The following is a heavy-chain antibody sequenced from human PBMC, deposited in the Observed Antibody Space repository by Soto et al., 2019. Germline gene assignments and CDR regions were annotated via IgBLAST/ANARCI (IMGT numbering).Heavy chain of an antibody. V-gene: IGHV4-30-4*01. CDR2: IYKSATT. J-gene: IGHJ5*01. CDR3: ARGRYCLTGRCFPNWFDS. D-gene: IGHD7-27*01. Sequence: SETLSLTCSVSGDSISNLDYFWAWIRQPPGQALEYIGYIYKSATTYYNPSFESRVAISVDTSKSRFSLNVTSVTAADTAVYFCARGRYCLTGRCFPNWFDSWGQGALVTVSS. CDR1: GDSISNLDYF.